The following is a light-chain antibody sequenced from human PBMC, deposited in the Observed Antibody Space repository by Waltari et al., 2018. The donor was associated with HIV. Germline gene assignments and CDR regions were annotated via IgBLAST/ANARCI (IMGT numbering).Light chain of an antibody. CDR3: SSYTSSSILGV. CDR1: SSDVGGYNY. CDR2: DVS. Sequence: QSALTQPASVSGSPGQSITISCTGTSSDVGGYNYVSWYQQHPGKAPKLMIYDVSKRPSGVSNRFSGSKSGNTASLTISGLQAEDEADYYCSSYTSSSILGVFGGGTKLTVL. V-gene: IGLV2-14*01. J-gene: IGLJ2*01.